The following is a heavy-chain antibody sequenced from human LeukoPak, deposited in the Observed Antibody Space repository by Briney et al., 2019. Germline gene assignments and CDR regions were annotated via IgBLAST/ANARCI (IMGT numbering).Heavy chain of an antibody. V-gene: IGHV1-2*02. CDR1: GYTFTGYY. CDR2: INPNSGGT. Sequence: GASVKVSCKASGYTFTGYYMHWVRQAPGQGLEWMGWINPNSGGTNYAQKFQGRVTMTRDTSISTAYMELSRLRSEDTAVYYCATADRGTPYYFDYWGQGTLVTVSS. CDR3: ATADRGTPYYFDY. D-gene: IGHD3-10*01. J-gene: IGHJ4*02.